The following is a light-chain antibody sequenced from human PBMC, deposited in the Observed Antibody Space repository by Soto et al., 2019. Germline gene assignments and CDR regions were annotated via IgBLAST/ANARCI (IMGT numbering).Light chain of an antibody. CDR2: DVN. J-gene: IGLJ2*01. Sequence: QSALTQPASVSGSPGQSITISCTGTRSDIGAYNFVSWYQQHPGEVPKLILYDVNVRPSGVSNRFSDSKSGNTASLTISGLQADDEADYYCTSWTTSTTMIFGGGTKVTVL. V-gene: IGLV2-14*03. CDR1: RSDIGAYNF. CDR3: TSWTTSTTMI.